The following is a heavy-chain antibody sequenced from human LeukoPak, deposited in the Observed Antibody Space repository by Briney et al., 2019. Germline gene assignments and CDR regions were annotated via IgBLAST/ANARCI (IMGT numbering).Heavy chain of an antibody. CDR2: IYYSGST. Sequence: SSETLSLTCTVSGGSISSSRYYWCWIRQPPGKGLEWIGSIYYSGSTYYNPSLKSRVTISVDTSKNQFSLKLSSVTAAETAVYYCARDSRDGYNPLDYWGQGTLVTVSS. CDR1: GGSISSSRYY. CDR3: ARDSRDGYNPLDY. D-gene: IGHD5-24*01. V-gene: IGHV4-39*02. J-gene: IGHJ4*02.